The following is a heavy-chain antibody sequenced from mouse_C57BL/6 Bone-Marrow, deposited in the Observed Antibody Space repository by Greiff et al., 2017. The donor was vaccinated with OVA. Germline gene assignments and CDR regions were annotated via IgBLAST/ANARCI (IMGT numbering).Heavy chain of an antibody. V-gene: IGHV1-55*01. Sequence: QVQLQQPGAELVKPGASVKMSCKASGYTFTSYWITWVKQRPGQGLEWIGDIYPGSGSTNYNEKFKSKATLTVDISSSTAYMQLSSLTSEDSAVYYCANYYGSSYWYFDVWGTGTTVTVSS. D-gene: IGHD1-1*01. CDR1: GYTFTSYW. CDR2: IYPGSGST. CDR3: ANYYGSSYWYFDV. J-gene: IGHJ1*03.